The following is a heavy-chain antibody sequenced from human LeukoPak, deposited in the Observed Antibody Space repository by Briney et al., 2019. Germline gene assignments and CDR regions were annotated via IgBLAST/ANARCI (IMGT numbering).Heavy chain of an antibody. V-gene: IGHV1-69*05. CDR3: ARAPLLGCCSGGSCDWFDP. CDR1: GGTFSSYA. CDR2: IIPIFGTA. Sequence: ASVKVSCKASGGTFSSYAISWVRQAPGQGLEWMGGIIPIFGTANYAQKFQGRVTITTDESTSTAYMELSSLRSEDTAVYYCARAPLLGCCSGGSCDWFDPWGQGTLVTVSS. J-gene: IGHJ5*02. D-gene: IGHD2-15*01.